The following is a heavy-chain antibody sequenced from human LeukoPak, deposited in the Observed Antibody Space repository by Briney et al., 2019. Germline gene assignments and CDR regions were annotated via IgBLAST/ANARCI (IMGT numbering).Heavy chain of an antibody. CDR1: GGSISSSSDY. Sequence: SETLSLTCTVSGGSISSSSDYCGWIRQPPGKGLEWIGSIYYSWSTYYNPTLKSRVSISVEPSKNHFSLKLSSVPAADTAVYYCARGYYDILTGYYHFDYWGQGTLVSVSS. CDR3: ARGYYDILTGYYHFDY. V-gene: IGHV4-39*02. J-gene: IGHJ4*02. D-gene: IGHD3-9*01. CDR2: IYYSWST.